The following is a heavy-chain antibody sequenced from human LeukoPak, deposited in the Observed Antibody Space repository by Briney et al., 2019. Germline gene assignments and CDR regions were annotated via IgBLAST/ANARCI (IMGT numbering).Heavy chain of an antibody. V-gene: IGHV4-38-2*01. J-gene: IGHJ5*02. CDR2: IYHTGST. D-gene: IGHD6-13*01. CDR3: ARQEGSTWEYNWFDP. CDR1: GYSISSGYF. Sequence: SETLSLTCAVSGYSISSGYFWAWIRQPPGEGLEWIGTIYHTGSTNYNPSLESRVTISADTSKNHFSLKLSSVTAADTALYYCARQEGSTWEYNWFDPWGQGTLVTVSS.